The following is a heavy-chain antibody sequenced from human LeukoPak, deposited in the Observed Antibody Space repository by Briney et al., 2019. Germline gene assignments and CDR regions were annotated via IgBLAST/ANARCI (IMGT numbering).Heavy chain of an antibody. CDR1: GFTFTSSA. J-gene: IGHJ4*02. V-gene: IGHV1-58*01. CDR2: IVVGSGNT. D-gene: IGHD3-16*01. Sequence: GASVKASCKASGFTFTSSAVQWVRQARGQRLEWIGWIVVGSGNTKYAQKFQERVTITRDMSTSTAYMELTSLRSEDTAVYYCAVGRGEILDYWGQGTLVTVSS. CDR3: AVGRGEILDY.